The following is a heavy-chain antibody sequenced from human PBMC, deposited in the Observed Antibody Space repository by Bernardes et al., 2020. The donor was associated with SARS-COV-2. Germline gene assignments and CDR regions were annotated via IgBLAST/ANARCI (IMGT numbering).Heavy chain of an antibody. Sequence: VGSLRLSCAASGFTFSSYSMNWVRQAPGKGLEWVSSISSSSSYIYYADSVKGRFTISRDNAKNSLYLQMNSLRAEDTAVYYCARDFLVVVTATYYYYYGMDVWGQGTTVTVSS. CDR2: ISSSSSYI. J-gene: IGHJ6*02. V-gene: IGHV3-21*01. D-gene: IGHD2-21*02. CDR3: ARDFLVVVTATYYYYYGMDV. CDR1: GFTFSSYS.